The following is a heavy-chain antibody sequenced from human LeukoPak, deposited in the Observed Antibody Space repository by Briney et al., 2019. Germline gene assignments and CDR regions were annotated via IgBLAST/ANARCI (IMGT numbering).Heavy chain of an antibody. D-gene: IGHD3-10*01. CDR3: ARFVWAYGSGSYKTFDY. V-gene: IGHV3-21*01. CDR2: ISSSSSYI. CDR1: GFTFSSYS. J-gene: IGHJ4*02. Sequence: GGSLRLSCAASGFTFSSYSMNWVRQAPGKGLEWVSSISSSSSYIYYADSVKGRFTISRDNAKNSLYLQMNSLRAEDTAVYYCARFVWAYGSGSYKTFDYWGQGTLVTVSS.